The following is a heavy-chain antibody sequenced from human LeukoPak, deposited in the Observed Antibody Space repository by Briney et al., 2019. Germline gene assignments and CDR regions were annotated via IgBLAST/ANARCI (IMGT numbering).Heavy chain of an antibody. D-gene: IGHD3-9*01. CDR1: GGSVSSGSYY. CDR3: ARDIYDILTGSIYDMDV. Sequence: SETLSLTCTVSGGSVSSGSYYWSWIRQPPGKGLEWIGYIYYSGSTNYNPSLKSRVTISVDTSKNQFSLKLSSVTAADTAVYYCARDIYDILTGSIYDMDVWGKGTTVTVSS. V-gene: IGHV4-61*01. J-gene: IGHJ6*04. CDR2: IYYSGST.